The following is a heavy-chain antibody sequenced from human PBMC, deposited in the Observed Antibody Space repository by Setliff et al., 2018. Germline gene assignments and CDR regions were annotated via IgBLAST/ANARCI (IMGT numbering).Heavy chain of an antibody. CDR3: ARHPDGRIVPFDY. CDR2: IHHTGAT. D-gene: IGHD1-26*01. V-gene: IGHV4-38-2*01. Sequence: SETLSLTCAVSGFSISSGYYWGWIRQPPGKGLEWIVNIHHTGATYYNPSLEGRGTISVDTSKNQFSLKLSSVTAADTAFYYCARHPDGRIVPFDYWGQGILVTVSS. J-gene: IGHJ4*02. CDR1: GFSISSGYY.